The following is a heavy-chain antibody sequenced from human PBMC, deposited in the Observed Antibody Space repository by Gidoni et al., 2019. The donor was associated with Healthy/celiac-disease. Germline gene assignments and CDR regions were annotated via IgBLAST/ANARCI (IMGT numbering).Heavy chain of an antibody. D-gene: IGHD6-13*01. CDR2: IYSGGST. J-gene: IGHJ4*02. V-gene: IGHV3-53*01. Sequence: VQLVESGGGLIQPGGSLRLSCAASGFTVSSNHMSWVRQAPGKGLEWVSFIYSGGSTYYADSVKGRFTISRDNSKNTLYLQMNSLRAEDTAVYYCAREQYSSSWYDYWGQGTLVTVSS. CDR1: GFTVSSNH. CDR3: AREQYSSSWYDY.